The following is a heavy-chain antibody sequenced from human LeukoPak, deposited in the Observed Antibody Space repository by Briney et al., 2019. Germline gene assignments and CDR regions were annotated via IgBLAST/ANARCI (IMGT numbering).Heavy chain of an antibody. CDR1: GGSINSFY. J-gene: IGHJ4*02. V-gene: IGHV4-59*12. D-gene: IGHD6-6*01. CDR2: IHSSGGT. CDR3: ARDRARQLVS. Sequence: PSETLSLTCTVSGGSINSFYWSWIRQPPGKGLEWIGYIHSSGGTNYNPSLKSRVAISVDTSKNQVSLKLSSVTAADTAVYHCARDRARQLVSWGQGTLVTVSS.